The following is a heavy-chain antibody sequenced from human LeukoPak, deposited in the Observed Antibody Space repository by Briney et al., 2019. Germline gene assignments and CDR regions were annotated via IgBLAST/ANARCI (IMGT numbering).Heavy chain of an antibody. Sequence: GGSLRLSCAASGFTFDDYAMHWGRQAPGKGLERVSGISWNSDNIVYADGVKGRFTISRDNAKKSLYLQMNSLRADDTALYYCAAYYYGSSGFDLWGQGTLVTVSS. V-gene: IGHV3-9*01. D-gene: IGHD3-10*01. CDR3: AAYYYGSSGFDL. CDR1: GFTFDDYA. CDR2: ISWNSDNI. J-gene: IGHJ5*02.